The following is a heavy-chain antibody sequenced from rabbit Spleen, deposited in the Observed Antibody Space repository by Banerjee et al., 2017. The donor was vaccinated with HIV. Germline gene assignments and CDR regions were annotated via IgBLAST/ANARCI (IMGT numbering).Heavy chain of an antibody. CDR1: GFSFSNKAV. CDR3: ARDLDVVIGWNFGW. Sequence: QEQLVESGGGLVRPEGSLKLSCTASGFSFSNKAVMCWVRQAPGKGLQWIACINAVTGKAVYATWAKGRFTFSKTSSTTVTLKMTSLTAADTATDFGARDLDVVIGWNFGWWGQGTLVTVS. V-gene: IGHV1S45*01. D-gene: IGHD4-1*01. CDR2: INAVTGKA. J-gene: IGHJ3*01.